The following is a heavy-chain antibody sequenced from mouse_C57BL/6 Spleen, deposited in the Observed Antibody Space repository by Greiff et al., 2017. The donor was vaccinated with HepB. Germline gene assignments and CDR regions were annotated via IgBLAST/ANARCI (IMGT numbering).Heavy chain of an antibody. CDR2: IDPSDSET. J-gene: IGHJ2*01. CDR3: ARYYGSSFDY. D-gene: IGHD1-1*01. Sequence: VQLQQPGAELVRPGSSVKLSCKASGYTFTSYWMHWVKQRPIQGLEWIGNIDPSDSETHYNQKFKDKATLTVDKSSSTAYRQLSSLTSEDSAVYYCARYYGSSFDYGGKGTTLTVSS. CDR1: GYTFTSYW. V-gene: IGHV1-52*01.